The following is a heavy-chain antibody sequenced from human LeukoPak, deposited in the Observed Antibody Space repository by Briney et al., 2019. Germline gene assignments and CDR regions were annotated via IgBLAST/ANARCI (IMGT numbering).Heavy chain of an antibody. CDR1: GFTVSSNS. CDR2: IYSDNT. D-gene: IGHD5-18*01. J-gene: IGHJ4*02. V-gene: IGHV3-53*01. Sequence: PGGSLRLSCTVSGFTVSSNSMSWVRQAPGKGLEWVSFIYSDNTHYSDSVKGRFTISRDNSKNTLYLQMNSLRAEDTAVYYCASSGKDVDTAMVTSDWGQGTLVTVSS. CDR3: ASSGKDVDTAMVTSD.